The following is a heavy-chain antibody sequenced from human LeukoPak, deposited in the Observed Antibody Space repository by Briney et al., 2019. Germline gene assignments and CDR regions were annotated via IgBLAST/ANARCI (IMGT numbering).Heavy chain of an antibody. CDR3: AKISGYYPSDY. CDR1: GFTFSSYA. J-gene: IGHJ4*02. V-gene: IGHV3-30*02. Sequence: GRSLRLSCAASGFTFSSYAMHWVRQAPGKGLEWVAFIRYDGSNKYYADSVKGRFTISRDNSKNTLFLQMNSLRAEDTAVYYCAKISGYYPSDYWGQGTLVTVSS. D-gene: IGHD3-22*01. CDR2: IRYDGSNK.